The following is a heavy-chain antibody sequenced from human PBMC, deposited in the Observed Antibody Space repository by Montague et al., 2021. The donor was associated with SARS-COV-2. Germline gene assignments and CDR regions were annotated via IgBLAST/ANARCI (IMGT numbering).Heavy chain of an antibody. D-gene: IGHD3-3*01. CDR3: ARGQVTIFAVLIMLPAAGAIDV. CDR2: IYNSGRT. V-gene: IGHV4-39*01. J-gene: IGHJ3*01. CDR1: DDSISTSTIYY. Sequence: SKTLSLTCAVSDDSISTSTIYYWGWIRQPPGKGLEWIGSIYNSGRTFYNPSLKSRVTMSVDASKNQFSVRLTSVTAADSATYYCARGQVTIFAVLIMLPAAGAIDVWGQGTTVTVSS.